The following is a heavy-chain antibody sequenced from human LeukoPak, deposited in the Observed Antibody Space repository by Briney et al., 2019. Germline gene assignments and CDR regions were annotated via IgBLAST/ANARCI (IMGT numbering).Heavy chain of an antibody. V-gene: IGHV1-2*04. D-gene: IGHD3-3*01. J-gene: IGHJ4*02. CDR2: ISPNSGVT. CDR1: GYTFTAFY. Sequence: ASVKVSCKASGYTFTAFYMHWVRQAPGQGLEWMGWISPNSGVTYYTQNFQGWVTMTRDTSISTAYMELSRLRSDDTVVYYCARDRQIFGVVIDYWGQGTLVTVSS. CDR3: ARDRQIFGVVIDY.